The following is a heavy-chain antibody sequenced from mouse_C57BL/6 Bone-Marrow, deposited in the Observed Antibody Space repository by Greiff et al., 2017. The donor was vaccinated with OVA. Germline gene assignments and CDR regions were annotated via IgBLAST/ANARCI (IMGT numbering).Heavy chain of an antibody. CDR3: AREEDYYGSSYD. CDR2: IYPGDGDT. Sequence: VKVVESGAELVKPGASVKISCKASGYAFSSYWMNWVKQRPGKGLEWIGQIYPGDGDTNYNGKFKGKATLTADKSSSTAYMQLSSLTSEDSAVYFCAREEDYYGSSYDWGQGTTLTVSS. J-gene: IGHJ2*01. V-gene: IGHV1-80*01. D-gene: IGHD1-1*01. CDR1: GYAFSSYW.